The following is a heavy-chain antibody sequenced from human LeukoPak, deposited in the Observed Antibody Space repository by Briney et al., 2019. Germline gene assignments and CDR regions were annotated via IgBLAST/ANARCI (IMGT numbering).Heavy chain of an antibody. CDR1: GYTFTCYY. CDR2: INPNSGGT. CDR3: ARGPYCGRDCYPEAYFDY. D-gene: IGHD2-21*02. V-gene: IGHV1-2*02. J-gene: IGHJ4*02. Sequence: ASVKVSCKASGYTFTCYYMHWVRQGPGQGLEWMGWINPNSGGTNYAQKFQGRVTMTRDTSISTAYMELSRLRSDDTAVYYCARGPYCGRDCYPEAYFDYWCQGTLVTVSS.